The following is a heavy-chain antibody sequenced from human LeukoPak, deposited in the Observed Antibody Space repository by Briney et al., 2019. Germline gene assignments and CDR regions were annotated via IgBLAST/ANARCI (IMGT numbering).Heavy chain of an antibody. CDR2: INHSGST. V-gene: IGHV4-34*01. Sequence: SETLSLTCAVYGGSFSGYYWNWIRQPPAKGLELIGEINHSGSTNYIPSLKSRVTISVDTSKNQFSLKLSSVTAAETAVYYCARGSKMLGYNWFDPWGQGTLVTVSS. J-gene: IGHJ5*02. CDR3: ARGSKMLGYNWFDP. CDR1: GGSFSGYY. D-gene: IGHD1-26*01.